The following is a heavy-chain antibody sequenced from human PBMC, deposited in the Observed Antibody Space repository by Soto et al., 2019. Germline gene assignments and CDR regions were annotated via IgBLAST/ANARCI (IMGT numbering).Heavy chain of an antibody. CDR1: GGSISSGDYY. CDR3: ARASIAELTLDY. J-gene: IGHJ4*02. CDR2: IYYSGST. V-gene: IGHV4-30-4*01. D-gene: IGHD6-13*01. Sequence: SETLSLTCTVSGGSISSGDYYWSWIRQPPGKGLEWIGYIYYSGSTYYNPSLKSRVTISVDTSKNQFSLKLSSVTAADTAVYYCARASIAELTLDYWGQGTLVTAPQ.